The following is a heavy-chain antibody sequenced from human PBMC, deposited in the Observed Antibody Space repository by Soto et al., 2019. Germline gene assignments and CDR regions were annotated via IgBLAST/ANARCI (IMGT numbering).Heavy chain of an antibody. CDR1: GFTFSTYV. CDR3: AKGGWLDDY. D-gene: IGHD6-19*01. V-gene: IGHV3-23*01. J-gene: IGHJ4*02. Sequence: EVQLLESGGGLVQPGGSLRLSCAASGFTFSTYVMTWLRQAPGKGLEWVSAISASGGDTYYADSVKGRSSISRDNSKNTLYLQMNILRVEDMAIYYCAKGGWLDDYGAKGTLVTVSA. CDR2: ISASGGDT.